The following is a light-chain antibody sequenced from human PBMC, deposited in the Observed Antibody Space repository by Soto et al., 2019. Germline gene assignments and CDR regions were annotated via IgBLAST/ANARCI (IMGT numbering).Light chain of an antibody. CDR2: AAT. CDR1: QSISIY. V-gene: IGKV1-39*01. Sequence: DIKMTQSPSSLSASIGDRLTITCRSSQSISIYLNWYQQKAWKAARLLIYAATSLQSWVPSRFSGGGSGADFTLTVSSPQPEYFAPYYCQQTYSITPTFGQGTKV. CDR3: QQTYSITPT. J-gene: IGKJ1*01.